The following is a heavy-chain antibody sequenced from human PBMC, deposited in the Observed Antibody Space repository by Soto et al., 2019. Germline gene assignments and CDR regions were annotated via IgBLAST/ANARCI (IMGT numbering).Heavy chain of an antibody. CDR2: IIPILGIA. D-gene: IGHD6-19*01. CDR3: ASTLDVPGIAGAEDWYFDL. CDR1: GGTFSSYT. V-gene: IGHV1-69*02. J-gene: IGHJ2*01. Sequence: QIQLVQSGAEVKKPGSSVKVSCKASGGTFSSYTISWVRQAPGQGLEWMGRIIPILGIANYAQKFQGRVTITYDKPVSTAYMERSSLRSEDTAVYYCASTLDVPGIAGAEDWYFDLWGRGTLVTVSS.